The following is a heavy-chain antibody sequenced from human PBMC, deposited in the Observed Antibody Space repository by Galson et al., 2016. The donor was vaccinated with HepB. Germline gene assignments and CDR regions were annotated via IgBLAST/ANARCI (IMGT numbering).Heavy chain of an antibody. CDR3: ARRVAVAGIYYFDY. D-gene: IGHD6-19*01. CDR2: IYYSGST. Sequence: LRLSCAASGFTFSTYAMSWIRQPPGKGLEWIGSIYYSGSTYYNPSLKSRVTISVDTSKNQFSLKLSSVTAADTDVYYCARRVAVAGIYYFDYWGRGTLVTVSS. CDR1: GFTFSTYA. J-gene: IGHJ4*01. V-gene: IGHV4-38-2*01.